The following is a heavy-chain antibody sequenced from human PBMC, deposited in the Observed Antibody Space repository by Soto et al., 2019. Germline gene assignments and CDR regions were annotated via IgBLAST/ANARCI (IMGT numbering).Heavy chain of an antibody. Sequence: QVQLQESGPGLVKPSQTLSLTCTVSGGSISSGDYYWSWIRQPPGKGLEWIGYIYYSGSTYYNPSLKSRVTISLDTSKNQFSLKLSSVTAADTAAYYCARDCSGGSCYEGRSSLFDYWGQGTLVTVSS. V-gene: IGHV4-30-4*01. CDR3: ARDCSGGSCYEGRSSLFDY. CDR1: GGSISSGDYY. J-gene: IGHJ4*02. CDR2: IYYSGST. D-gene: IGHD2-15*01.